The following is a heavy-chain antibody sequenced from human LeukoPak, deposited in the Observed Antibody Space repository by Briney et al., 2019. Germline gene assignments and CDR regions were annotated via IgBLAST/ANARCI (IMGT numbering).Heavy chain of an antibody. V-gene: IGHV1-18*01. CDR3: ARDGRRGSRYYYYYMDV. Sequence: ASVKVSCKASGYTFTSYGNSWVRQAPGQGLEWMGWISAYNGNTNYAQKLQGRVTMTTDTSTSTAYMELRSLRSDDTAVYYCARDGRRGSRYYYYYMDVWGKGTTVTVSS. CDR2: ISAYNGNT. J-gene: IGHJ6*03. D-gene: IGHD1-1*01. CDR1: GYTFTSYG.